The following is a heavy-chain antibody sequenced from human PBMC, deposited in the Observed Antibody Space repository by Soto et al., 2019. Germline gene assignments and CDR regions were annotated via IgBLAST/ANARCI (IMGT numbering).Heavy chain of an antibody. CDR2: IIPIFGTA. Sequence: GASVKVSCKASGGTFSSYAISWVRQAPGQGLEWMGGIIPIFGTANYAQKFQGRVTITADKSTSTAYMELSSLRPEDTAVYYCARDNPRIEYYYYGMDVWGQGTTVTVSS. CDR3: ARDNPRIEYYYYGMDV. CDR1: GGTFSSYA. V-gene: IGHV1-69*06. J-gene: IGHJ6*02.